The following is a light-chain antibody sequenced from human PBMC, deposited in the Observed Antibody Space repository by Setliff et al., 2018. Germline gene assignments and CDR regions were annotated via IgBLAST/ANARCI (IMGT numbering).Light chain of an antibody. CDR2: DVS. CDR1: TSDIGAYDL. Sequence: QSALAQPASVSGSPGQSITISCSGTTSDIGAYDLVSWYQQHPGKGPKLIIYDVSNRPSGVSNRFSGSKSGNTASLTISGLQAGDEADYYCSAYTDSSTYVFGTGTKVTVL. V-gene: IGLV2-14*03. CDR3: SAYTDSSTYV. J-gene: IGLJ1*01.